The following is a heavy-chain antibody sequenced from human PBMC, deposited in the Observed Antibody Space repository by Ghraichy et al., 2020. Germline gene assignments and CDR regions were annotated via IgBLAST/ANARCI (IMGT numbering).Heavy chain of an antibody. CDR1: GGTFSSYA. Sequence: SVKVSCKASGGTFSSYAISWVRQAPGQGLEWMGRIIPIFGTANYAQKFQGRVTITADESTSTAYMELSSLRSEDTAVYYCARVPGWIAARPDQGAFDIWGQGTMVTVSS. J-gene: IGHJ3*02. V-gene: IGHV1-69*13. CDR2: IIPIFGTA. D-gene: IGHD6-6*01. CDR3: ARVPGWIAARPDQGAFDI.